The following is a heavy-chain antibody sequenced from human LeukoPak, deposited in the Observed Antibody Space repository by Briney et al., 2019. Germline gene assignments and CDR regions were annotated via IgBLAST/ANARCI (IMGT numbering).Heavy chain of an antibody. CDR1: GGTFSSYA. V-gene: IGHV1-69*05. J-gene: IGHJ6*03. Sequence: SVKVSCKASGGTFSSYAISWVRQAPGQGLEWMGGIIPIFGTANYAQKFQGRVTITTDESTSTVYMELSSLRSEDTAVYYCVRPAAGRPYYYMDVWGKGTTVTVSS. CDR2: IIPIFGTA. D-gene: IGHD6-13*01. CDR3: VRPAAGRPYYYMDV.